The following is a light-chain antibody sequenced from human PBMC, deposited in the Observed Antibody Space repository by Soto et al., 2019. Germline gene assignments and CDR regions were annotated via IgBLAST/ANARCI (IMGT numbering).Light chain of an antibody. CDR3: HQYGSSPYT. CDR2: GAS. CDR1: QSFSSSF. Sequence: EIVLTQSPGTLSLSPGERATLSCRASQSFSSSFLAWYQQKPGQAPRLLIYGASSRTTGIPDRFSGSGSGTDFTLTISRLEPEDFAVYYYHQYGSSPYTFGQGTKLEIK. V-gene: IGKV3-20*01. J-gene: IGKJ2*01.